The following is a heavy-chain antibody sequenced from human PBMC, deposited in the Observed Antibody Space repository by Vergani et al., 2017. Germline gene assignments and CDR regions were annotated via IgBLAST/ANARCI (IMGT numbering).Heavy chain of an antibody. CDR1: GFTFSSYD. CDR2: IGTAGDT. V-gene: IGHV3-13*01. Sequence: EVQLVESGGGLVQPGGSLRLSCAASGFTFSSYDMHWVRQATGKGLEWVSAIGTAGDTYYPGSVKGRFTISRENAKNSLYLQMNSLRAGDTAVYYCARGPRRNIVVVPAAYYYMDVWGKGTTVTVSS. D-gene: IGHD2-2*01. CDR3: ARGPRRNIVVVPAAYYYMDV. J-gene: IGHJ6*03.